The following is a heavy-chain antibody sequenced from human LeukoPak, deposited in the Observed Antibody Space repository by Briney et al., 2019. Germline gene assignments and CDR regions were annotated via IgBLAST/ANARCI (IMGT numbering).Heavy chain of an antibody. CDR1: GYTFTSCG. CDR3: ARDLSTVATTSFDY. J-gene: IGHJ4*02. V-gene: IGHV1-18*01. CDR2: ISAYNGNT. Sequence: ASVKVSCKASGYTFTSCGISWVRQAPGQGLEWMGWISAYNGNTNYAQKLQGRVTMTTDTSTSTAYMELRSLRSDDTAVYYCARDLSTVATTSFDYWGQGTLVTVSS. D-gene: IGHD5-12*01.